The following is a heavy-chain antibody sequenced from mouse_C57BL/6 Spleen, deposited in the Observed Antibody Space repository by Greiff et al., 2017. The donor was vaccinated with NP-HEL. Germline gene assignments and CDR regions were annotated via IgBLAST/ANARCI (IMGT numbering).Heavy chain of an antibody. CDR1: GYSITNGNHC. J-gene: IGHJ3*01. CDR3: ARGVSLPGLAY. CDR2: ISTSGNT. Sequence: EVQLQESGPALVKPSQTVSLTCTVTGYSITNGNHCWNWIRQVSGSKLVWKGYISTSGNTDSNPSLKRRISITRDTSKNQLFLQLNSETTEDIATECGARGVSLPGLAYWGQGTRVTVSA. V-gene: IGHV3-4*01.